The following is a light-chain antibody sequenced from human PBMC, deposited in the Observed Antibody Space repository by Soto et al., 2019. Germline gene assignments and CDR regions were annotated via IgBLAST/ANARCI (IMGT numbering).Light chain of an antibody. CDR3: SSYTSSSTLGV. CDR2: DVS. J-gene: IGLJ2*01. CDR1: SSDGGGYNY. V-gene: IGLV2-14*01. Sequence: QSVLTQPASVSGYPGQSITISCTGTSSDGGGYNYVSWYQQHPGKAPKLMIYDVSNRPSGVSNRFSGSKSGNTASLTISGLQAEDEADYDCSSYTSSSTLGVFGGGTKLTVL.